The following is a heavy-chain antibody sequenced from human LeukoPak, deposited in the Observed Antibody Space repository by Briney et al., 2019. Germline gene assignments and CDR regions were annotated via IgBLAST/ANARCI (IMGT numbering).Heavy chain of an antibody. CDR2: ITDSGGDT. J-gene: IGHJ4*02. D-gene: IGHD2-2*01. V-gene: IGHV3-23*01. Sequence: PEGSLRLSCVASGLTFSNSAMTWVRQAPGKGPEWVSIITDSGGDTFYANSVKGRFTISRDTSINTLYLQMNSLGVDDTAVYYCATVGGSCASSNCYAYFDYWGLGTLVTVSS. CDR1: GLTFSNSA. CDR3: ATVGGSCASSNCYAYFDY.